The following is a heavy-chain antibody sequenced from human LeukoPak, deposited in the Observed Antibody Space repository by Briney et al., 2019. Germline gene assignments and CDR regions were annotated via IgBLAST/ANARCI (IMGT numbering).Heavy chain of an antibody. CDR3: ARVAAVAAYGMDV. V-gene: IGHV1-3*01. Sequence: ASVKVSCKASGYTFTSYGISWVRQAPGQGLEWMGWINAGNGNTKYSQKFQGRVTITRDTSASTAYMELSSLRSEDTAVYYCARVAAVAAYGMDVWGQGTTVTVSS. J-gene: IGHJ6*02. CDR2: INAGNGNT. CDR1: GYTFTSYG. D-gene: IGHD6-19*01.